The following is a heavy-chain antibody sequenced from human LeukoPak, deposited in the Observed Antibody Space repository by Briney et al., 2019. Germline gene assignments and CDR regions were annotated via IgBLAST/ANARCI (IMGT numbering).Heavy chain of an antibody. D-gene: IGHD6-6*01. CDR3: ARDRNSSSSYYYYYYMDV. Sequence: ASVKVSCRASGYTFTSYYMHWVRQAPGQGLEWMGIINPSGGSTSYAQKFQGRVTMTRDMSTSTVYMELSSLRSEDTAVYYCARDRNSSSSYYYYYYMDVWGKGTTVTVSS. V-gene: IGHV1-46*01. CDR1: GYTFTSYY. CDR2: INPSGGST. J-gene: IGHJ6*03.